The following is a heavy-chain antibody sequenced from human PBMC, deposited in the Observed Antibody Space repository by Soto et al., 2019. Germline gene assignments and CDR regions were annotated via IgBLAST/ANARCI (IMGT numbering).Heavy chain of an antibody. CDR2: ISYDGSNK. V-gene: IGHV3-30-3*01. CDR1: GFTFSSYA. D-gene: IGHD3-3*01. J-gene: IGHJ6*02. CDR3: ARDQAIFGVVTRLTDYYYYYGMDV. Sequence: PGGSLRLSCAASGFTFSSYAMHWVRQAPGKGLEWVAVISYDGSNKYYADSVKGRFTISRDNSKNTLYLQMNSLRAEDTAVYYCARDQAIFGVVTRLTDYYYYYGMDVWGQGTTVTVSS.